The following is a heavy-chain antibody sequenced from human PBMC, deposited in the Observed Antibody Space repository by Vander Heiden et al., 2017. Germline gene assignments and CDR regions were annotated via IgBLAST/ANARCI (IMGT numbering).Heavy chain of an antibody. CDR3: ATSPGYSTRWFDY. Sequence: EMQLVESGVGLVKPGGSLRLSVAASGFTFTSYSMNWVRQAPGKGPEWVSYISISSSYIYYTDSVKGRFHISRDNAKNSLFLEMNSLRAENTAVYYCATSPGYSTRWFDYWGQGTLVTVSS. CDR1: GFTFTSYS. J-gene: IGHJ4*02. V-gene: IGHV3-21*01. CDR2: ISISSSYI. D-gene: IGHD6-13*01.